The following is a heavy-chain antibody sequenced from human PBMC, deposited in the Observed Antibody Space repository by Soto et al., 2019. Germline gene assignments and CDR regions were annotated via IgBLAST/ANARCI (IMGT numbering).Heavy chain of an antibody. Sequence: SETLSLTCTVSGGSISSYYWSWIRQPPGKGLEWIGYIYYSGSTNYNPSLKSRVTISVDTSKNQFSLKLSSVTAADTAVYYCARTDAGVGHYYYYYMDVWGKGTTVTVS. CDR3: ARTDAGVGHYYYYYMDV. D-gene: IGHD1-26*01. J-gene: IGHJ6*03. CDR2: IYYSGST. CDR1: GGSISSYY. V-gene: IGHV4-59*08.